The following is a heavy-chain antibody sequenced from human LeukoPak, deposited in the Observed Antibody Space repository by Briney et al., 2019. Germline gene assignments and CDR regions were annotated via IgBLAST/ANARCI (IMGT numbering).Heavy chain of an antibody. CDR2: IYYSGST. CDR3: ARMALRGFDY. D-gene: IGHD1-7*01. J-gene: IGHJ4*02. CDR1: GGSISRGDYY. Sequence: SETLSLTCTVSGGSISRGDYYWSWIRQPPGKGLEWIGYIYYSGSTYYNPSLKSRVTISVDTSKNQFSLKLSSVTAADTAVYYCARMALRGFDYWGQGTLVTVSS. V-gene: IGHV4-30-4*01.